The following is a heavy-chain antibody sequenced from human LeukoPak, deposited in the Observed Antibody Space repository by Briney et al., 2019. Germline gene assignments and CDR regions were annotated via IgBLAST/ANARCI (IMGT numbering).Heavy chain of an antibody. CDR1: GGTFSSYA. D-gene: IGHD3-22*01. J-gene: IGHJ4*02. CDR2: INPNSGGT. CDR3: ARTTYYYDSSGYLRY. Sequence: ASVKVSCKASGGTFSSYAISWVRQAPGQGLEWMGWINPNSGGTNYAQKFQGRVTMTRDTSISTAYMELSRLRSDDTAVYYCARTTYYYDSSGYLRYWGQGTLVTVSS. V-gene: IGHV1-2*02.